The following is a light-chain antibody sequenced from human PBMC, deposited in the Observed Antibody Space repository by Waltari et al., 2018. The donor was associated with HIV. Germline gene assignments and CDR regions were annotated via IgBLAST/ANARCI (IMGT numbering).Light chain of an antibody. CDR1: TSNIGSNT. Sequence: QSVLTQPPSASGTPGQRVTIPCSGSTSNIGSNTVNWYQQLPGTAPKLRIYSNNQRPSGVPDRFSGSKSGTSASLAISGLQSEDEADYYCAAWDDSLIYVFGTGTKVTVL. J-gene: IGLJ1*01. CDR3: AAWDDSLIYV. CDR2: SNN. V-gene: IGLV1-44*01.